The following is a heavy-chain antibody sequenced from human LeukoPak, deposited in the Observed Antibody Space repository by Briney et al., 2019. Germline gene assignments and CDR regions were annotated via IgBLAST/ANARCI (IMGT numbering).Heavy chain of an antibody. CDR3: ARRNPRYYDFWSGYMDV. J-gene: IGHJ6*03. CDR1: GGSFSGYY. Sequence: PSETLSLTCAVYGGSFSGYYWSWIRQPPGKGLEWIGEINHSGSTNYNPSLKSRVTISVDTSKNQFSLKLSSVTAADTAEYYCARRNPRYYDFWSGYMDVWGKGTTVTVSS. CDR2: INHSGST. V-gene: IGHV4-34*01. D-gene: IGHD3-3*01.